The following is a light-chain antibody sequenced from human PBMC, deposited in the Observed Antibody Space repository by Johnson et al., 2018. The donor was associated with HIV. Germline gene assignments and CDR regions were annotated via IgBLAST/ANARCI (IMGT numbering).Light chain of an antibody. Sequence: QSVLTQPPSVSAAPGQKVTISCSGSSSNIGNNYVSWYQQLPGTAPKLLIYENSKRPSGIPDRFSGSKSGTSAALGITGVQTGDEADYYCGTWDSSLSAVFGTGTKVTVL. CDR3: GTWDSSLSAV. J-gene: IGLJ1*01. CDR1: SSNIGNNY. V-gene: IGLV1-51*02. CDR2: ENS.